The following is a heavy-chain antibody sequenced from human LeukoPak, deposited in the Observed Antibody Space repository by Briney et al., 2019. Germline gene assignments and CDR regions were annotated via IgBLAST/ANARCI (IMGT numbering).Heavy chain of an antibody. D-gene: IGHD2-8*01. CDR2: IWYDGSNK. V-gene: IGHV3-33*06. J-gene: IGHJ4*02. CDR1: GFTFSSYG. Sequence: GGSLRLSCAASGFTFSSYGMHWVRQAPGKGLEWVAVIWYDGSNKYYADSVKGRFTISRDNSKNTLYLQMNSLRAEDTAVFYCAKDCTNGVCIDYWGQGTLVTVSS. CDR3: AKDCTNGVCIDY.